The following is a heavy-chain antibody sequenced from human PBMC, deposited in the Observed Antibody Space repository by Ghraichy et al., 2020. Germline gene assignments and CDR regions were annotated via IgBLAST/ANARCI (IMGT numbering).Heavy chain of an antibody. Sequence: GGSLRLSCAASGFKFSDYYIDWVRQAPGKGLEWVGRARNKANRHTTEYAASVKGRFTISRDDSKNSVYLQMDSLKTEDTAVYYCSRSLQWLPNDWGQGTLVTVSS. CDR1: GFKFSDYY. D-gene: IGHD5-18*01. CDR3: SRSLQWLPND. CDR2: ARNKANRHTT. V-gene: IGHV3-72*01. J-gene: IGHJ4*02.